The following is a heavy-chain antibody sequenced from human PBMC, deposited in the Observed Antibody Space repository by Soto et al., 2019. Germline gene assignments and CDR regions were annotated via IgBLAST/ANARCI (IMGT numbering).Heavy chain of an antibody. Sequence: QVQLQHSGPGLVKPSQTLSLTCAISGDSVSDNTAAWNWIRQSPSRGLEWLGRTYYRSRWYNDYAISVRSRIIINPDTSKNQFSLQLNSVTPAATAVYYCARDGGIALTTFDFWGQGSLVTVSS. CDR1: GDSVSDNTAA. CDR2: TYYRSRWYN. CDR3: ARDGGIALTTFDF. V-gene: IGHV6-1*01. D-gene: IGHD4-17*01. J-gene: IGHJ4*02.